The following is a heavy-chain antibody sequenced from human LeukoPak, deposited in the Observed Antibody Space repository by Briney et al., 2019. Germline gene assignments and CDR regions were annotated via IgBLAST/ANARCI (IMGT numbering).Heavy chain of an antibody. J-gene: IGHJ6*03. CDR2: ISYDGSNK. Sequence: GRSLRLSCAASGFTFSSYAMHWVRQAPGKGLEWVAVISYDGSNKYYADSVKGRFTISRDNSKNTLYLQMNSLRAEDTAVYYCARDQAPWGYMDVWGKGTTVTVSS. V-gene: IGHV3-30*04. CDR3: ARDQAPWGYMDV. D-gene: IGHD1-26*01. CDR1: GFTFSSYA.